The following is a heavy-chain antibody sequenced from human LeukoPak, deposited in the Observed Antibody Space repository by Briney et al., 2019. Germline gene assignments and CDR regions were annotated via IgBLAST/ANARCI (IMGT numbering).Heavy chain of an antibody. J-gene: IGHJ4*02. CDR3: AALPDYYDFWGMDY. CDR2: IYYGGST. Sequence: SETLSLTCTVSGGSISSSSYCWGWIRQPPGKGLEGIGSIYYGGSTYYNPSLKNRVTISVDTSKNQFSLKLSSLTAADTAVYYCAALPDYYDFWGMDYWGQGTLVTVSS. D-gene: IGHD3-3*01. CDR1: GGSISSSSYC. V-gene: IGHV4-39*01.